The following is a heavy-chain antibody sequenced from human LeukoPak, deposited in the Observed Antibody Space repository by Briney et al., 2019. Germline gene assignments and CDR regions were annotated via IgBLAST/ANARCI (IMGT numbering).Heavy chain of an antibody. Sequence: SETLSLTCTVSGGSISSCYWSWIRQPPGKGLEWIGYIYYSGSTNYNPSLKSRVTISVDTSKNQFSLKLSSVTAADTAVYYCARVGYCSGGSCSKNGKGFDYWGQGTLVTVSS. J-gene: IGHJ4*02. CDR3: ARVGYCSGGSCSKNGKGFDY. V-gene: IGHV4-59*12. CDR2: IYYSGST. CDR1: GGSISSCY. D-gene: IGHD2-15*01.